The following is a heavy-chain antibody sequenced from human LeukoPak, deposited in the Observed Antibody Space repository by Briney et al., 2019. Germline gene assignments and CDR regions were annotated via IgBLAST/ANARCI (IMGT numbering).Heavy chain of an antibody. Sequence: ASVKVSCKASGYTFTSYGIIWVRQAPGQGLEWMGWISAYNGNTNYAQKLQGRVTMTTDTSTSTAYMELRSLRSDDTAVYYCAREIVVVPAATRYYYYGMDVWGQGTTVTVSS. CDR3: AREIVVVPAATRYYYYGMDV. D-gene: IGHD2-2*01. V-gene: IGHV1-18*01. J-gene: IGHJ6*02. CDR2: ISAYNGNT. CDR1: GYTFTSYG.